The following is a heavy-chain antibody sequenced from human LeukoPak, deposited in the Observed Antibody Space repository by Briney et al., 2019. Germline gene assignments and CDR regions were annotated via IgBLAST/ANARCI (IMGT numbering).Heavy chain of an antibody. CDR3: ARHWGSTSSGVDY. D-gene: IGHD2-2*01. CDR2: INYSGST. J-gene: IGHJ4*02. V-gene: IGHV4-59*08. Sequence: SETLSLTCTVSGGSISTYYWSWIRQAPGKGLEWIGYINYSGSTDYNPSLKSRVTISVDTSKNQFSLKLSSVTAADTAVYYCARHWGSTSSGVDYWGQGTLVTVSS. CDR1: GGSISTYY.